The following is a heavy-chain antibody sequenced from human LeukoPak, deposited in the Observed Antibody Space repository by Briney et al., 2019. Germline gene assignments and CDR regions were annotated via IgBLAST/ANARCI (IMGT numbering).Heavy chain of an antibody. CDR2: INPNSGGT. V-gene: IGHV1-2*02. CDR3: ARDDYDYVWGSYRHTFDY. Sequence: ASVKVSCKASGYTFTSYYMHWVRQAPGQGLEWMGWINPNSGGTNYAQKFQGRVTMTRDTSISTAYMELSRLRSDDTAVYYCARDDYDYVWGSYRHTFDYWGQGTLVTVSS. J-gene: IGHJ4*02. CDR1: GYTFTSYY. D-gene: IGHD3-16*02.